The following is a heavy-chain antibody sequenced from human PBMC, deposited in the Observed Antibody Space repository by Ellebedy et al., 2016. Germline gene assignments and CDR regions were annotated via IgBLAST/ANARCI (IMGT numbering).Heavy chain of an antibody. CDR1: GGSISNYY. V-gene: IGHV4-59*08. Sequence: SETLSLTXTVSGGSISNYYRSWTRQPPGKGLEWIGYIYYSGSTNYNPSLKSRVSISVDTSKNQFSLKLSSVTAADTAVYYCRCGMDVWGQGTTVTVSS. CDR2: IYYSGST. D-gene: IGHD5-24*01. CDR3: RCGMDV. J-gene: IGHJ6*02.